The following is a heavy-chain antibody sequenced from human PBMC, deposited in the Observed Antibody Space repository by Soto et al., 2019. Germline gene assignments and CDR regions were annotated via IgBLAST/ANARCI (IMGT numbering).Heavy chain of an antibody. CDR3: AKDPLLKRGRDF. Sequence: PGGSLRLSCAASGFTLSSYAMSWVRQAPGKGLEWVSGISGSGESTYYADSVKGRFTISRDNSRNTLYLQMHSLRAEDTAVYYCAKDPLLKRGRDFWGQGTLVKVSS. J-gene: IGHJ4*02. D-gene: IGHD3-3*01. CDR2: ISGSGEST. CDR1: GFTLSSYA. V-gene: IGHV3-23*01.